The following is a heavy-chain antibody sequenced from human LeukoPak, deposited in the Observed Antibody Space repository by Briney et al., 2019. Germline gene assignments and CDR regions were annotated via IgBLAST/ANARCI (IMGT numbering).Heavy chain of an antibody. V-gene: IGHV4-39*01. Sequence: SETLSLTCTVSGGSISSSSYSWGWVRQPPGKGLEWIGSIYYSGSTYYNPSLKSRVTISVDTSKNQFSLKLSSVTAADTAVYYCARQGGRLRFLEWLFSGLDYWGQGTLVTVSS. CDR3: ARQGGRLRFLEWLFSGLDY. CDR2: IYYSGST. CDR1: GGSISSSSYS. D-gene: IGHD3-3*01. J-gene: IGHJ4*02.